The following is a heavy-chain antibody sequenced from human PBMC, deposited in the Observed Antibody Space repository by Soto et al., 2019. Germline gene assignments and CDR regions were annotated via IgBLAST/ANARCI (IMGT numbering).Heavy chain of an antibody. J-gene: IGHJ6*02. V-gene: IGHV3-21*01. CDR3: ARDFFLYDFWSGYSAAGRMDV. Sequence: EVQLVESGGGLVKPGGSLRLSCAASGFTFSSYSMNWVRQAPGKGLEWVSSISSSSSYIYYADSVKGRFTISRDNAKNSLYLQMNSLRAEDTAVYYCARDFFLYDFWSGYSAAGRMDVWGQGTTVTVSS. CDR1: GFTFSSYS. D-gene: IGHD3-3*01. CDR2: ISSSSSYI.